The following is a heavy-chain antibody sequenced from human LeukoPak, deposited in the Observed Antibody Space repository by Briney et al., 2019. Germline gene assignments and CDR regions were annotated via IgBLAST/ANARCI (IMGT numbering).Heavy chain of an antibody. Sequence: GGSLRLSWAASGFTFSYYVMNWVRQAPGKGLEWVSVISGGGANTYYADSVKGRFTISRDNSKNTLYLQMNSLRADDTAVYYCARGLGNVLPPVDPWGQGTLVTVSS. J-gene: IGHJ5*02. CDR3: ARGLGNVLPPVDP. D-gene: IGHD2-15*01. V-gene: IGHV3-23*01. CDR2: ISGGGANT. CDR1: GFTFSYYV.